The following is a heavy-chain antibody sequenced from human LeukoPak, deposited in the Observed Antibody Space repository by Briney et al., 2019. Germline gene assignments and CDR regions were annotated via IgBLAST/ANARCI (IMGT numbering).Heavy chain of an antibody. Sequence: PGGSLRLSCSASGFTFSSYAMSWVRQAPGKGLEWVSAISGSGGSTYYADSVKGRFTISRDNSKNTLYLQMNSLRAEDTAVYYCAKDGRQQQPPNWFDPWGQGTLVTVSS. CDR3: AKDGRQQQPPNWFDP. V-gene: IGHV3-23*01. CDR1: GFTFSSYA. J-gene: IGHJ5*02. CDR2: ISGSGGST. D-gene: IGHD6-13*01.